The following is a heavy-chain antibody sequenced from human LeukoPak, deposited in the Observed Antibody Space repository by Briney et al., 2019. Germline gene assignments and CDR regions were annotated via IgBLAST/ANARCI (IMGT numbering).Heavy chain of an antibody. CDR2: ISSSGSTI. CDR3: ARVGSRYSSSWAIDY. Sequence: GGSLRLSCAASGLTFSDYYMSWIRQAPGKGLEWDSYISSSGSTIYYADSVKGRFTISRDNAKNSLYLQVNSLRAEDTAVYYCARVGSRYSSSWAIDYWGQGTLVTVSS. D-gene: IGHD6-13*01. CDR1: GLTFSDYY. V-gene: IGHV3-11*01. J-gene: IGHJ4*02.